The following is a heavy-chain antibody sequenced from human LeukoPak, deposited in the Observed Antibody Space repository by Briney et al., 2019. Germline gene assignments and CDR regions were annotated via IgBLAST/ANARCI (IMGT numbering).Heavy chain of an antibody. Sequence: SETLSLTCTASGGSISIYYWSWIRQPPGKGLEWIGSIYHSGSSIYNPSFKSRVTISADASKNQFSLNLSSVTSADTAVYYCARDRELGFWGQGTLVTVSS. CDR3: ARDRELGF. D-gene: IGHD1-26*01. CDR2: IYHSGSS. V-gene: IGHV4-59*01. J-gene: IGHJ4*02. CDR1: GGSISIYY.